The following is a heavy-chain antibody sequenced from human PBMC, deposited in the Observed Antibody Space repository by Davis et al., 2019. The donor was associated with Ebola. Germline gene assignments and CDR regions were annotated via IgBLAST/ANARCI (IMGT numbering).Heavy chain of an antibody. D-gene: IGHD1-1*01. CDR2: IYYSGST. CDR1: GGSISSSSYY. J-gene: IGHJ2*01. V-gene: IGHV4-39*07. CDR3: ARRGWNDVHWYFDL. Sequence: PSETLSLTCTVSGGSISSSSYYWGWIRQPPGKGLEWIGSIYYSGSTYYNPSLKSRVTISVDTSKNQFSLKLSSVTAADTAVYYCARRGWNDVHWYFDLWGRGTLVTVSS.